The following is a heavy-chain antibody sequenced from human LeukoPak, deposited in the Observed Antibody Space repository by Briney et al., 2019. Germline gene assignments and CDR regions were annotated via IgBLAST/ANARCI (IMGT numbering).Heavy chain of an antibody. Sequence: GESLRLSCPAATFTFSNYAMSWVRQAPGKGLEWASSISGSGGTTYYADSVKGRFTISRHNSKNTLYFQMLSLRADDTAVYYCAKGGSNLRDFDYWGQGTLVTVSS. CDR3: AKGGSNLRDFDY. J-gene: IGHJ4*02. V-gene: IGHV3-23*01. CDR1: TFTFSNYA. CDR2: ISGSGGTT. D-gene: IGHD6-13*01.